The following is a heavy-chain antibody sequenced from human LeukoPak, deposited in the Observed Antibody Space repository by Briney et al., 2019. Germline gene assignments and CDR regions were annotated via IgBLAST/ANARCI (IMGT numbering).Heavy chain of an antibody. D-gene: IGHD3-10*01. CDR1: GYTFTSYY. CDR3: ARGARKNLWFGELLSSNFDY. Sequence: ASVKVSCKASGYTFTSYYMHWVRQAPGQGLEWMGWINTNTGNPTYAQGFTGRFVFSLDTSVSTAYLQISSLKAEDTAVYYCARGARKNLWFGELLSSNFDYWGQGTLVTVSS. J-gene: IGHJ4*02. V-gene: IGHV7-4-1*02. CDR2: INTNTGNP.